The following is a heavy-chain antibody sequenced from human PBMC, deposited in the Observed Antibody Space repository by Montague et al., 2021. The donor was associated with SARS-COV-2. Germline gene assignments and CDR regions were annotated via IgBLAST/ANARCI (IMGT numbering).Heavy chain of an antibody. D-gene: IGHD3-3*01. CDR2: IYWDDDK. CDR3: AHRRYIYVLWRSDSTVQKYDAFNLFDP. CDR1: GFSLSTTGVG. J-gene: IGHJ5*02. V-gene: IGHV2-5*02. Sequence: PALVTPTQTLTLTCTFSGFSLSTTGVGVGWIRQPPGKALEWLALIYWDDDKRYTPSLKTRLAITKDTSKNQVVLTKTNMDPVDTATYYFAHRRYIYVLWRSDSTVQKYDAFNLFDPWGQGTLVTVSS.